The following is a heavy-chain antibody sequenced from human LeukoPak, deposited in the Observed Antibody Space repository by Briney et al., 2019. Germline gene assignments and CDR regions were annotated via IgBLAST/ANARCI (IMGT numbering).Heavy chain of an antibody. Sequence: PSETLSLTCTVSGYSISSGYYWGWIRQPPGKGLEWIGNIYHSGSTYYNPSLKSRVTISVDTSKNQFSLKLSSVTAADTAVYYCARVSTMIVVVTHNWFDPWGQGTLVTVSS. CDR1: GYSISSGYY. J-gene: IGHJ5*02. D-gene: IGHD3-22*01. V-gene: IGHV4-38-2*02. CDR3: ARVSTMIVVVTHNWFDP. CDR2: IYHSGST.